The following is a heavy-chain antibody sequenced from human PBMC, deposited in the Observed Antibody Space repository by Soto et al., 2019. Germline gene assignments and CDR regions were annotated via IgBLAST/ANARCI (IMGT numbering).Heavy chain of an antibody. D-gene: IGHD1-26*01. Sequence: EMQLVESGGDLVKPGGSLRLYWTASGFTFINYCMNWVRQPPGKGLEWVSRICGSDNIHYGDSVKGRFTISRDNAKNSLFLQMNSLRANDTAMYYCARDMWGQGMDVWGQGTTVTVSS. CDR1: GFTFINYC. J-gene: IGHJ6*02. CDR3: ARDMWGQGMDV. V-gene: IGHV3-21*01. CDR2: ICGSDNI.